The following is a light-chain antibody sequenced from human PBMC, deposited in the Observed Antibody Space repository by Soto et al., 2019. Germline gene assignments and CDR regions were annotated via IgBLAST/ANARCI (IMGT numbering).Light chain of an antibody. CDR3: QQYNNWPRT. V-gene: IGKV3D-15*01. Sequence: EIVLTQSPGPLSLSPGERATPSFRASQSVSSRLAWYQHKPGQAPRLLISGASSRATGIPARFSGSGSGTEFTLTISSLQSEDFAVYYCQQYNNWPRTFGQGTKVDIK. CDR1: QSVSSR. CDR2: GAS. J-gene: IGKJ1*01.